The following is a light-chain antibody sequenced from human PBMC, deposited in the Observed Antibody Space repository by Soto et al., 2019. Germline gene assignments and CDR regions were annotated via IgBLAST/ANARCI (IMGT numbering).Light chain of an antibody. V-gene: IGKV1-6*01. J-gene: IGKJ1*01. Sequence: AIQMTQSPSSLSASVGDRVTITCRASQGIRNDLAWYQHKPGKAPKLLMYDVSRLQSGVPSRFSGSGSGTDFTLTISGLQPEDFGTYYCLQDYNYPGTFGQGTKVEIK. CDR1: QGIRND. CDR3: LQDYNYPGT. CDR2: DVS.